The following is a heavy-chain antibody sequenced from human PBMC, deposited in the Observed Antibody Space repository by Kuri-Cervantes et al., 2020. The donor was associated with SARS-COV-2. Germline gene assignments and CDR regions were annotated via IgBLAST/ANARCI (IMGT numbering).Heavy chain of an antibody. D-gene: IGHD3-3*01. V-gene: IGHV3-48*01. Sequence: GESLKISCAASGFTFRSYGMNWVRQAPGKGLEWVSYISSSSSTIYYADSVKGRFTISRDNSKNMLDLQMNSLRAEDTAVYYCARAGYDFWSGYPNYYYYGMDAWGQGTTVTVSS. CDR2: ISSSSSTI. J-gene: IGHJ6*02. CDR1: GFTFRSYG. CDR3: ARAGYDFWSGYPNYYYYGMDA.